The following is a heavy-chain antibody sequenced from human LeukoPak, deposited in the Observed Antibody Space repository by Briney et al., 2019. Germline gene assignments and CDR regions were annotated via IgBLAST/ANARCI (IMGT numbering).Heavy chain of an antibody. V-gene: IGHV1-18*01. D-gene: IGHD6-19*01. CDR3: VRSSGWAPENWFDP. Sequence: ASVKVSCKASGYTFTSYGISWVRQAPGQGLEWMGWISAYNGNTNYAQKLQGRVTMTTDTSTSTAYMELRSLRSDDTAVYYCVRSSGWAPENWFDPWGQGTLVTVSS. CDR2: ISAYNGNT. J-gene: IGHJ5*02. CDR1: GYTFTSYG.